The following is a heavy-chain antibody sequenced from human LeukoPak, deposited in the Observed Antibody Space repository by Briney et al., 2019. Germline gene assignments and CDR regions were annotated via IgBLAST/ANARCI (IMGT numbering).Heavy chain of an antibody. D-gene: IGHD1-26*01. CDR3: ARDTDGSLDY. J-gene: IGHJ4*02. CDR2: IKQDASTK. Sequence: GVSLRLSCAASGFTFSNSWMAWVRQPPGKGVEWVANIKQDASTKHYADSLKGRFTISRDNPKNSLYLQMNSLRADDTAVYYCARDTDGSLDYWGQGFLVTVAS. V-gene: IGHV3-7*01. CDR1: GFTFSNSW.